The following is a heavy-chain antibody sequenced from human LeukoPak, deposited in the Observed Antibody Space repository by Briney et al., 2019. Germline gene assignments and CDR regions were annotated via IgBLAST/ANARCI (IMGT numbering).Heavy chain of an antibody. CDR3: AALLLWFGELPTPFDY. CDR1: GFTFSSYA. Sequence: PGGSLRLSCAASGFTFSSYAMSWVRQAPGKGLEWVSAISGSGGSTYYADSVKGRFTISRDNSKNMLYLQMNSLRAEDTAVYYCAALLLWFGELPTPFDYWGQGTLVTVSS. D-gene: IGHD3-10*01. V-gene: IGHV3-23*01. J-gene: IGHJ4*02. CDR2: ISGSGGST.